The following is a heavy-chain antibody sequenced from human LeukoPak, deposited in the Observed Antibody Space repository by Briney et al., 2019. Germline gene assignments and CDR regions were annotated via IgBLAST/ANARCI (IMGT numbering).Heavy chain of an antibody. CDR1: GYSFTSYW. V-gene: IGHV5-51*01. J-gene: IGHJ5*02. Sequence: GESLKISCKGSGYSFTSYWIGWVRQMPGKGLEWMGIIYPGDSDTRYSPSFQGQVTISADKSISTAYLQWSSLKASDTAMYYCARNGWSGYYVNWFDPWGQGTLVTVSS. CDR3: ARNGWSGYYVNWFDP. CDR2: IYPGDSDT. D-gene: IGHD3-3*01.